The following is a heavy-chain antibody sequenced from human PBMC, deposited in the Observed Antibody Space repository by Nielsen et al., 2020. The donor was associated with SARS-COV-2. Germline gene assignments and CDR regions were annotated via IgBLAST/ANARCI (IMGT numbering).Heavy chain of an antibody. CDR1: GGSISSSSYY. J-gene: IGHJ4*02. CDR3: ARSGNYSLFDY. D-gene: IGHD1-26*01. V-gene: IGHV4-39*01. CDR2: IYYSGST. Sequence: SETLSLTCTVSGGSISSSSYYWGWIRQPPGKGLEWIGSIYYSGSTYYNPSLKSRVTISVDTSKNQFSLKLSSVTAADTAVYYCARSGNYSLFDYWGQGTLVTVSS.